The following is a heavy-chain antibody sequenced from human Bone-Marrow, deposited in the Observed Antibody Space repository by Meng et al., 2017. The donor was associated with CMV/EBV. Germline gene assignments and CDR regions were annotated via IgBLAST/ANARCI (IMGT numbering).Heavy chain of an antibody. CDR3: ARTGTTSAETPFDY. V-gene: IGHV4-34*01. J-gene: IGHJ4*02. CDR2: INHSGST. Sequence: SQTLSLTCAVYGGSFSGYYWSWIRQPPGKGLEWIGEINHSGSTNYNPSLKSRVTISVGTSKNQFSLKLSSVTAADTAVYYCARTGTTSAETPFDYWGQGTLVTVSS. D-gene: IGHD1-1*01. CDR1: GGSFSGYY.